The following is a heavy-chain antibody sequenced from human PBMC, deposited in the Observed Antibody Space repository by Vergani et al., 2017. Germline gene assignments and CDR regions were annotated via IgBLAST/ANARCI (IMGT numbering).Heavy chain of an antibody. V-gene: IGHV3-30*18. D-gene: IGHD1-1*01. CDR2: ISYDGNKK. J-gene: IGHJ4*02. Sequence: VQLLESGGGEVQPGRSLRLSCSAAGFPFSDYGVHWVRQAPGKGLEWVSVISYDGNKKNYADSVKGRFTISRDNSKNTLYLEMNALRAEDTAVYYCAKFPLNITTPDRGDFWGQGSLVTVSS. CDR3: AKFPLNITTPDRGDF. CDR1: GFPFSDYG.